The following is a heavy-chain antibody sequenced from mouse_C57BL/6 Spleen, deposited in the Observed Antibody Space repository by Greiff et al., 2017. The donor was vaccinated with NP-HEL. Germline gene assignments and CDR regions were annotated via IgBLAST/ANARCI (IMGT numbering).Heavy chain of an antibody. CDR1: GYAFSSSW. V-gene: IGHV1-82*01. CDR3: AATVVAPYYFDY. D-gene: IGHD1-1*01. CDR2: IYPGDGDT. Sequence: QVQLQQSGPELVKPGASVKISCTASGYAFSSSWMNWVKQRPGKGLEWIGRIYPGDGDTNYNGKFKGKATLTADKSSSTAYMQLSSLTSEDSAVYFCAATVVAPYYFDYWGQGTTLTVSS. J-gene: IGHJ2*01.